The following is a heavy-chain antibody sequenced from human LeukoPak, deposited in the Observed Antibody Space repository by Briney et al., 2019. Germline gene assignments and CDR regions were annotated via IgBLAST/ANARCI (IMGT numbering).Heavy chain of an antibody. V-gene: IGHV4-61*01. CDR1: GGSVSSGSYY. Sequence: SETLSLTCTVSGGSVSSGSYYWSWIRQPPGKGLEWIGRIYYSGTTNYNPSLKSRVTISEDTSKNQFSLKLSSVTAADTAVYYCARAPGFGDYGYWGQGTLVTVSS. CDR2: IYYSGTT. D-gene: IGHD4-17*01. CDR3: ARAPGFGDYGY. J-gene: IGHJ4*02.